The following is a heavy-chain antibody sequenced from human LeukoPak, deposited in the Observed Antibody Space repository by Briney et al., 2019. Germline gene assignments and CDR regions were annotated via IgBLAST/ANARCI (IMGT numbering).Heavy chain of an antibody. CDR1: GFTVSSNY. CDR2: IRNKANSYTT. Sequence: GGSLRLSCAASGFTVSSNYMDWVRQAPGKGLEWIGRIRNKANSYTTEYAASVKGRFTISRDDSKNSLYLQMNSLKIEDTAVYYCVRVATETYAFDYWGQGTLVTVSS. CDR3: VRVATETYAFDY. D-gene: IGHD1-1*01. J-gene: IGHJ4*02. V-gene: IGHV3-72*01.